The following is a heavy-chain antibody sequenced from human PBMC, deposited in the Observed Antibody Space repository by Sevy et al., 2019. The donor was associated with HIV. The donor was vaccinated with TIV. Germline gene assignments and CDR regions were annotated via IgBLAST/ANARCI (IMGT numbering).Heavy chain of an antibody. D-gene: IGHD3-10*01. CDR2: ISWNSGSI. J-gene: IGHJ4*02. CDR1: GFTFDDYA. CDR3: AKDHKVRGVIGTDPYDY. Sequence: GGSLRLSCAASGFTFDDYAMHWVRQAPGKGLEWVSGISWNSGSIGYADSVKGRFTISRDNAKNSLYLQMNSLRAEDTALYYCAKDHKVRGVIGTDPYDYWGQGTLVTVSS. V-gene: IGHV3-9*01.